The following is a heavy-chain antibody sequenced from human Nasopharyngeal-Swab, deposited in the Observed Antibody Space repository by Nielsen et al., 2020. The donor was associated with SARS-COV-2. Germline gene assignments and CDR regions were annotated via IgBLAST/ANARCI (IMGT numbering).Heavy chain of an antibody. J-gene: IGHJ6*02. CDR1: GYTFTSYY. CDR2: INPRGGST. V-gene: IGHV1-46*01. Sequence: ASVTVSCKASGYTFTSYYMHWVRPAPGQGLEWMGIINPRGGSTSYAQKFQGRVTMTRDTSTSTVYMELSSLRSEDTAVYYCARDHSRITGTTYYYGMDVWGQGTTVTVSS. CDR3: ARDHSRITGTTYYYGMDV. D-gene: IGHD1-7*01.